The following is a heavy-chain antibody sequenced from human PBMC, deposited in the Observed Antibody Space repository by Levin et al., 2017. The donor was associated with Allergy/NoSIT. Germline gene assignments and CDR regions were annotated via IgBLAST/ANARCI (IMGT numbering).Heavy chain of an antibody. CDR1: GYTFTGYY. J-gene: IGHJ4*02. V-gene: IGHV1-2*06. CDR3: ARTRDGSGGSCLGTFDY. CDR2: INPNSGGT. Sequence: ASVKVSCKASGYTFTGYYMHWVRQAPGQGLEWMGRINPNSGGTNYAQKFQGRVTMTRDTSISTAYMELSRLRSDDTAVYYCARTRDGSGGSCLGTFDYWGQGTLVTVSS. D-gene: IGHD2-15*01.